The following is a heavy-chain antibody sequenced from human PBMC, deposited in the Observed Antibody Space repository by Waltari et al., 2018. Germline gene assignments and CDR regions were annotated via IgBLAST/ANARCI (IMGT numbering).Heavy chain of an antibody. Sequence: QVQLVESGGGVVQPGRSLRLSCAASGFTFSSYAMHWVRQAPGKGLEWVAVISYDGSNKYYADSVKGRFTISRDNSKNTLYLQMNSLRAEDTAVYYCARGEPYYYDSSGYYSLIDYWGQGTLVTVSS. J-gene: IGHJ4*02. V-gene: IGHV3-30*01. D-gene: IGHD3-22*01. CDR3: ARGEPYYYDSSGYYSLIDY. CDR1: GFTFSSYA. CDR2: ISYDGSNK.